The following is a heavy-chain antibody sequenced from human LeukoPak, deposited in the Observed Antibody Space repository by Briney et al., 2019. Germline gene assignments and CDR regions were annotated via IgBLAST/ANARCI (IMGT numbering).Heavy chain of an antibody. D-gene: IGHD3-10*01. Sequence: SETLSLTCTVSGGSISSYYWSWIRQPPGKGLEWIGYIYYSGSTNYNPSLKSQVTISVDKSKNQFSLKLSFVTAADTAMYYCARSDYHNSGSHTVFDAFDIWGQGTRVTVSS. V-gene: IGHV4-59*01. CDR3: ARSDYHNSGSHTVFDAFDI. J-gene: IGHJ3*02. CDR2: IYYSGST. CDR1: GGSISSYY.